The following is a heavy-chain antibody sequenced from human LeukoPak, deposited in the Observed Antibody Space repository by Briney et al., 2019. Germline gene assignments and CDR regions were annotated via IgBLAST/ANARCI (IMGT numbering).Heavy chain of an antibody. CDR1: GFSFSSYG. CDR2: VSNDGSTK. D-gene: IGHD5-18*01. Sequence: GGSLSLSCAASGFSFSSYGMHWVRQAPGKGLEWVAIVSNDGSTKYYADSVKGRFTISRDNSKNTLYLQMDSLRAEDSAVYYCAKDEGNTALFTHYFDYWGQGTLVTVSS. CDR3: AKDEGNTALFTHYFDY. V-gene: IGHV3-30*18. J-gene: IGHJ4*02.